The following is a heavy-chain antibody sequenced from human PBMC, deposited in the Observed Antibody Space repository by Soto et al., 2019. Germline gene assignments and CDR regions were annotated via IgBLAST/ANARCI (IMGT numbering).Heavy chain of an antibody. V-gene: IGHV1-69*06. CDR1: GGTFSSYA. Sequence: PVKVSCKASGGTFSSYAISWVRQAPGQGLEWMGGSIPIFGTANYAQKFQGRVTITADKSTSTAYMELSSLRSEATAVYYCARGSYYYYGMDVWGQGTTVTVPS. CDR3: ARGSYYYYGMDV. J-gene: IGHJ6*02. CDR2: SIPIFGTA.